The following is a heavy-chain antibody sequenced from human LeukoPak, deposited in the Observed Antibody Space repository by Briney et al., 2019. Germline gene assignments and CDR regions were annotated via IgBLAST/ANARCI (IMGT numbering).Heavy chain of an antibody. Sequence: ASVKVSCKASGYTFTSYYMHWERQAPGLGLEWMGIINPSGGSTSYAQKFQGRVTMTRDTSTSTVYMELSSLRSEDTAVYYCARARGGNAFDIWGQGTMVTVSS. CDR2: INPSGGST. V-gene: IGHV1-46*01. CDR3: ARARGGNAFDI. D-gene: IGHD3-16*01. J-gene: IGHJ3*02. CDR1: GYTFTSYY.